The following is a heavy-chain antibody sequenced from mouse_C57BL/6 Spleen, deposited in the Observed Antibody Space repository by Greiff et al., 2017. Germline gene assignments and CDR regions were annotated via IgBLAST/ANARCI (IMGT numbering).Heavy chain of an antibody. D-gene: IGHD1-1*01. CDR2: IDPETGGT. CDR1: GYTFTDYE. V-gene: IGHV1-15*01. J-gene: IGHJ2*01. CDR3: TSVPYYYGSSYEGD. Sequence: QVQLQQSGAELVRPGASVTLSCKASGYTFTDYEMHWVKQTPVHGLEWIGAIDPETGGTAYNQKFKGKAILTADKSSSTAYMELRSLTSEDSAVYYCTSVPYYYGSSYEGDWGQGATLTVSS.